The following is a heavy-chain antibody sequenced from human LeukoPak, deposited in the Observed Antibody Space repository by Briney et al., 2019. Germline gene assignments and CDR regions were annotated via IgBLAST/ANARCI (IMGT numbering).Heavy chain of an antibody. V-gene: IGHV3-23*01. CDR3: AKDQQWLPEGDY. Sequence: PGGSLRLSCAASGFTFSSYAMSWVRQAPGKGLEWVSAISGSGGSTYYAESVKGRFTISRDNSKNTLYLQMNSLRAEDTAVYYCAKDQQWLPEGDYWGQGTLVTVSS. CDR1: GFTFSSYA. J-gene: IGHJ4*02. CDR2: ISGSGGST. D-gene: IGHD6-19*01.